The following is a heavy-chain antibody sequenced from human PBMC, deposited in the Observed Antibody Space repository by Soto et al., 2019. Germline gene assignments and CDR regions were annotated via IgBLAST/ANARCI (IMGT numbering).Heavy chain of an antibody. CDR3: ARTPGEVVLFDY. V-gene: IGHV1-69*02. Sequence: QVQLVQSGAEVKKPGSSVKVSCKASGGTFSSYTISWVRQSPGQGLEWMRRIIPILGIANYAQKFQGRVTITADKSTSTAYMGLSSLRSEDKAVYYCARTPGEVVLFDYWGQGTLVTVSS. CDR1: GGTFSSYT. D-gene: IGHD3-10*01. CDR2: IIPILGIA. J-gene: IGHJ4*02.